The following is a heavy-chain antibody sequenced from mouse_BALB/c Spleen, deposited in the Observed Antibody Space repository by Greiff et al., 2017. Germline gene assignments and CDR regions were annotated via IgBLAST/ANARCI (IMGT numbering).Heavy chain of an antibody. J-gene: IGHJ2*01. CDR3: TSGTVLFDY. Sequence: EVMLEESGGGLVQPGGSMKLSCVASGFTFSNYWMNWVRQSPEKGLEWVAEIRLKSNNYATHYAESVKGRFTISRDDSKSSVYLQMNNLRAEDTGIYYCTSGTVLFDYWGQGTTLTVSS. CDR1: GFTFSNYW. D-gene: IGHD4-1*01. V-gene: IGHV6-6*02. CDR2: IRLKSNNYAT.